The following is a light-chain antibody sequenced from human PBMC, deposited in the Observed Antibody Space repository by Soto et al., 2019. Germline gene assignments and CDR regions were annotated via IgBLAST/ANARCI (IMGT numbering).Light chain of an antibody. CDR3: QHYGNSPPFT. Sequence: EIVLTQSPGTLSLSPGERATLSCRASQSVSSSYLAWYQQKPGQAPRLLIYGASSRATGIPDRFSGSGSGTDFTLTISRLEPEDFAVYFCQHYGNSPPFTFGYGTKVEIK. V-gene: IGKV3-20*01. J-gene: IGKJ2*01. CDR1: QSVSSSY. CDR2: GAS.